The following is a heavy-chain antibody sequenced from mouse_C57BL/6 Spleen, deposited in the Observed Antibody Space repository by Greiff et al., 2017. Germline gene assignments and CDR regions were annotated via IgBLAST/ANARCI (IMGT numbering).Heavy chain of an antibody. J-gene: IGHJ2*01. V-gene: IGHV5-4*03. CDR2: ISDGGSYT. CDR1: GFTFSSYA. Sequence: EVKLVESGGGLVKPGGSLKLSCAASGFTFSSYAMSWVRQTPVKRLEWVATISDGGSYTYYPDNVKGRFTISRDNAKNNLYLQMSHLKSEDTAMYYCARVEGYFDYWGQGTTLTVSS. CDR3: ARVEGYFDY.